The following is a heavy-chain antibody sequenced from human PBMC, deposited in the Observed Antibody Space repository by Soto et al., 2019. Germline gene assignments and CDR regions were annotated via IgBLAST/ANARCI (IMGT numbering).Heavy chain of an antibody. CDR3: AKWSSQLGYCSSTSCYDYYGMDV. CDR1: GFTFSSYA. D-gene: IGHD2-2*01. Sequence: GGSLRLSCAASGFTFSSYAMSWVRQAPGKGLEWVSAISGSGGSTYYADSVKGRFTISRDNSKNTLYLQMNSLRAEDTAVYYCAKWSSQLGYCSSTSCYDYYGMDVWGQGTTVTVSS. CDR2: ISGSGGST. V-gene: IGHV3-23*01. J-gene: IGHJ6*02.